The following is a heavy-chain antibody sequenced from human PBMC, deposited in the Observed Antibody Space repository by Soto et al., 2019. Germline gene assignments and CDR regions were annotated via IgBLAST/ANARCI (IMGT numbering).Heavy chain of an antibody. CDR3: AKAVTSAGWSKNDY. D-gene: IGHD6-19*01. V-gene: IGHV3-23*01. CDR2: ISDNGGAT. J-gene: IGHJ4*02. CDR1: GFTFSNYA. Sequence: PGGSLRLSCAASGFTFSNYALSWVRQAPGEGLEWVSTISDNGGATYYADSVKGRFTISRDNSKNTLYLQMNSLSAEDTALYYCAKAVTSAGWSKNDYWGQGTLVTVSS.